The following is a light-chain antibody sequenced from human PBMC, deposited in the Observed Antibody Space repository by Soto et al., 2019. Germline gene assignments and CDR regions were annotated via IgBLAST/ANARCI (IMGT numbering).Light chain of an antibody. Sequence: QSVLTQPASVSGSPGQSITISCTGSSSDVGSYNYVSWYQQHPGKAPKLIIYEVSNRPSGVSNRFSGSKSGNTASLTISGLQAEDEADYYCSAYGGSKVFGTGTKLTVL. CDR3: SAYGGSKV. V-gene: IGLV2-14*01. CDR2: EVS. CDR1: SSDVGSYNY. J-gene: IGLJ1*01.